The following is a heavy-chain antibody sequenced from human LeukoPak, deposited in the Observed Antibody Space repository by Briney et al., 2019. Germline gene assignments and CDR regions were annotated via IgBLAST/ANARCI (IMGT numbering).Heavy chain of an antibody. CDR3: ASRNVPTNWFDP. CDR2: IYHSGST. J-gene: IGHJ5*02. Sequence: PSETLSLTCAVSGYSITSAYYWGWIRQPPGKGLEWIGSIYHSGSTYNNPSLKRRVTISVDTSKNQFFLKLSSVTAADTAVYYCASRNVPTNWFDPWGQGNLVTVSS. D-gene: IGHD5-12*01. CDR1: GYSITSAYY. V-gene: IGHV4-38-2*01.